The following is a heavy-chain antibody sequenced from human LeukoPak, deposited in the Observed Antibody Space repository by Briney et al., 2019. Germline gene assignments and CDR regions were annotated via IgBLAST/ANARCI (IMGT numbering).Heavy chain of an antibody. D-gene: IGHD3-10*01. CDR2: INHSGST. V-gene: IGHV4-34*01. CDR3: ARGHPLNLITMVRGVIKRFDP. Sequence: SETLSLTCAVYGGSFSNYYWSWFRQPPGKGLEWIGEINHSGSTNYNPSLKSRVTISVDTSKNQFSLKLSSVTAADTAVYYCARGHPLNLITMVRGVIKRFDPWGQGTLVTVSS. CDR1: GGSFSNYY. J-gene: IGHJ5*02.